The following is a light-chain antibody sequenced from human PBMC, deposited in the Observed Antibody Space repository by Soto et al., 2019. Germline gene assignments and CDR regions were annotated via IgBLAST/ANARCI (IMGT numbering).Light chain of an antibody. CDR2: DAS. CDR3: QQYNSYWR. V-gene: IGKV1-5*01. J-gene: IGKJ1*01. CDR1: QSISSW. Sequence: DIQMTQSPSTLSASVGDRVTITCRASQSISSWLAWYQQKPGKAPKLLIYDASSLESGVPSRFSGSGCGTEFTLTISSLQTDDFATYYCQQYNSYWRFGQGTKVEIK.